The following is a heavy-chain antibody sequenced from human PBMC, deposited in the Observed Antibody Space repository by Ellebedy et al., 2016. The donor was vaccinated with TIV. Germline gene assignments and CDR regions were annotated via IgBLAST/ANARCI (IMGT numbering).Heavy chain of an antibody. CDR3: ATSREYSGYA. D-gene: IGHD5-12*01. CDR1: GFTFSDWS. CDR2: INGPKTKI. J-gene: IGHJ5*02. V-gene: IGHV3-48*02. Sequence: GESLKISCVVSGFTFSDWSMNYFRQAPGKGLEWVSYINGPKTKIYYSDSVKGRFTISRDNAKNSLFLQMNSLRDEDTAVYYCATSREYSGYAWGQGTLVTVSS.